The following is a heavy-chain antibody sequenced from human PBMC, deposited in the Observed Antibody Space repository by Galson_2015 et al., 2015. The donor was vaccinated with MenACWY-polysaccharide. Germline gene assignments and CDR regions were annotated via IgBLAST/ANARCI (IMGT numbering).Heavy chain of an antibody. D-gene: IGHD3-10*01. CDR1: GFTFTSNW. V-gene: IGHV3-74*01. Sequence: SLRPSCAASGFTFTSNWMHWVRQAPGKGLVWVSRINSDGSITSYADSVKGRFTISRDNAKKMLYLQMNSLRDEDTAVYYCVRDRELYIWGQGTMVTVSS. CDR3: VRDRELYI. J-gene: IGHJ3*02. CDR2: INSDGSIT.